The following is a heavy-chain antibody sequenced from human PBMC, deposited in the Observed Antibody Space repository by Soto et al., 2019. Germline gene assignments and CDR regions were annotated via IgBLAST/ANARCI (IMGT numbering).Heavy chain of an antibody. CDR3: AREDIAAAGAPDATNYYYYYGMDV. V-gene: IGHV3-48*02. J-gene: IGHJ6*02. CDR1: GFTFSSYS. CDR2: ISSSSSTI. Sequence: GGSLRLSCAASGFTFSSYSMNWVRQAPGKGLEWVSYISSSSSTIYYADSVKGRFTISRDNAKNARYLQMSSLKDEDTAVYYCAREDIAAAGAPDATNYYYYYGMDVWGQGTTVTVSS. D-gene: IGHD6-13*01.